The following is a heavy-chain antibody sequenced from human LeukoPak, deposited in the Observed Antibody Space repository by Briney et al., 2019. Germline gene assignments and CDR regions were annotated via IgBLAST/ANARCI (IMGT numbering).Heavy chain of an antibody. V-gene: IGHV3-30*04. CDR2: ISYDGSNK. J-gene: IGHJ3*02. CDR3: ARRSSGYYYHDAFDI. Sequence: GGSLRLSCAASGFTFSSYAMHWVRQAPGKGLEWVAVISYDGSNKYYADSVKGRFTISRDNSKNTLYLQMNSLRAEDTAVYYCARRSSGYYYHDAFDIWGQGTMVTVSS. CDR1: GFTFSSYA. D-gene: IGHD3-22*01.